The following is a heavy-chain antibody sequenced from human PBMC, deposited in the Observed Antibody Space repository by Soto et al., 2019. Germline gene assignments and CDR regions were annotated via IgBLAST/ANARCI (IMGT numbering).Heavy chain of an antibody. D-gene: IGHD1-26*01. CDR2: IYYSGST. V-gene: IGHV4-39*01. CDR1: GGSISSSSYY. Sequence: PSETLSLTCTVSGGSISSSSYYWGWIRQPPGKGLERIGSIYYSGSTYYNPSLKSRVTISVDTSKNQFSLKLSSVTAADTAVYYCARRVREYSGSYYDYWGQGTLVTVSS. J-gene: IGHJ4*02. CDR3: ARRVREYSGSYYDY.